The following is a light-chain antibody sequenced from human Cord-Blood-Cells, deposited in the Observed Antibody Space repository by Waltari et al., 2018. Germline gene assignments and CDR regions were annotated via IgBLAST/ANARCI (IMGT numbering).Light chain of an antibody. V-gene: IGLV2-14*01. CDR3: SSYTSSSTLMV. CDR2: EVS. J-gene: IGLJ2*01. Sequence: QSALTQPASVSGSPGQSITLSCTGTSSDVGGYNYVAWYTQHPGKAPDLMIDEVSNGTSGVSNRFSGSKSGNAASLSISGRQAEDEAYYYCSSYTSSSTLMVFGGGTTLTVL. CDR1: SSDVGGYNY.